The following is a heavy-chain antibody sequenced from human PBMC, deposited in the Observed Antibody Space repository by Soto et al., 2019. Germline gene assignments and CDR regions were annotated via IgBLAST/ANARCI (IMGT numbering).Heavy chain of an antibody. CDR3: ARCTVDTIVTSGWCHYLDP. J-gene: IGHJ5*02. CDR1: GFTFRSSA. CDR2: VSGSGGTT. V-gene: IGHV3-23*01. Sequence: EVQLLDSGGGLVQPGGSLRLSCAASGFTFRSSAMSWVRRAPGKGLEGVSAVSGSGGTTYYADSVRGRFTISRDNSKNTLYLQMNSLRAADTAIYCCARCTVDTIVTSGWCHYLDPWGQGTLVTVSS. D-gene: IGHD6-19*01.